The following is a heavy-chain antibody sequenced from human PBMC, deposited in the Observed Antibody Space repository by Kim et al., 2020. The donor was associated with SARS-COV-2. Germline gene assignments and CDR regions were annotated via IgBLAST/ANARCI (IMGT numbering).Heavy chain of an antibody. J-gene: IGHJ4*02. V-gene: IGHV3-15*01. Sequence: GGSLRLSCAASGFTFTNAWMNWVRQAPGKGLEWIGRSKSKTGGGTADYGAPVKDRFSISRDDAKNTLYLQMNSHQPEDTAVYYGATDPVARPSGEFCYAYWGQGTLVTVSS. CDR3: ATDPVARPSGEFCYAY. CDR2: SKSKTGGGTA. D-gene: IGHD3-10*01. CDR1: GFTFTNAW.